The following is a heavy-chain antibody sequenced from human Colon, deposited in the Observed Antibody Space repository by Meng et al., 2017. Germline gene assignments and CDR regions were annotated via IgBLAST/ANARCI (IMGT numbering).Heavy chain of an antibody. J-gene: IGHJ4*02. V-gene: IGHV4-4*02. CDR2: IYQSGST. D-gene: IGHD3-10*01. CDR1: EDSSRSINW. CDR3: ARVIYASGNMAHLDC. Sequence: QVQVEESGPRLVKPSGTLSLPWAVSEDSSRSINWWSWARQPPGRGLEWIGEIYQSGSTNYNPSLKNRLSLTVDKSKNQFSLTLHSVTAADTAVYYCARVIYASGNMAHLDCWGQGTLVTVSS.